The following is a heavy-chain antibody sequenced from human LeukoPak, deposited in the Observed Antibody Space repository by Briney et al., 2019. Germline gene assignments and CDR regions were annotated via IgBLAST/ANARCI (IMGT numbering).Heavy chain of an antibody. D-gene: IGHD6-6*01. V-gene: IGHV4-59*01. CDR2: IYYSGST. CDR3: ARVAARYVGMDV. Sequence: SETLSLTCTVSAGSINNYYWSWIRQPPGKGLEWIGYIYYSGSTNYNPSLKSRVTISVDTSKKQVSLNLSSVTAADTAVYYCARVAARYVGMDVWGHGTTVTVSS. J-gene: IGHJ6*02. CDR1: AGSINNYY.